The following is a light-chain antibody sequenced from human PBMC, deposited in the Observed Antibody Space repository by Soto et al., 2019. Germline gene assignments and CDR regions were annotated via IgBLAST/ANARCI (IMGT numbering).Light chain of an antibody. CDR3: QQSYSTLGT. Sequence: DIQMTQSPSSLSASVGDRVTITCRASQSISSYLNWYQQKPGKAPKLLIYAASSLQSGVPSRFSGIGSGTDFTLTISSLQPADFATYYCQQSYSTLGTFGQGTKVDIK. CDR2: AAS. V-gene: IGKV1-39*01. CDR1: QSISSY. J-gene: IGKJ1*01.